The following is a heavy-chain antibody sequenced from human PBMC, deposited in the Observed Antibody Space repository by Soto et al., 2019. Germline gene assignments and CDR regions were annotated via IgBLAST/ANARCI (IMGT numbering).Heavy chain of an antibody. CDR1: GFSLSTSGVG. D-gene: IGHD1-7*01. V-gene: IGHV2-5*01. CDR3: AHKGPVPPPYNWNYLGRIRYFDL. CDR2: IYWNDDK. J-gene: IGHJ2*01. Sequence: SGPTLVKPTQTLTLTCTFSGFSLSTSGVGVGWIRQPPGKALEWLALIYWNDDKRYSPSLKSRLTITKDTSKNQVVLTMTNMDPVDTATYYCAHKGPVPPPYNWNYLGRIRYFDLWGRGTLVTVSS.